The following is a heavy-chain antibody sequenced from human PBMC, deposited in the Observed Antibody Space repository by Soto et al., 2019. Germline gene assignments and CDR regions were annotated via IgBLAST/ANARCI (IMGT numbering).Heavy chain of an antibody. Sequence: ASVKVSCKASGYTFTSYYMHWVRQAPGQGLEWMGIINPSGGSTSYAQKFQGRVTMTRDTSTSTVYMELSSLRSEDTAVYYCARDRGSGSYPQATYYFYYWGQGTLVTVSS. CDR1: GYTFTSYY. CDR3: ARDRGSGSYPQATYYFYY. V-gene: IGHV1-46*01. CDR2: INPSGGST. D-gene: IGHD3-10*01. J-gene: IGHJ4*02.